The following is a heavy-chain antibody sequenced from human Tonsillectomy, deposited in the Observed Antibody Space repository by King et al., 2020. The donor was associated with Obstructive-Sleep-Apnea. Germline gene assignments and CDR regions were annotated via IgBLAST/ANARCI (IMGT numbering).Heavy chain of an antibody. J-gene: IGHJ4*02. CDR2: INSDGSST. CDR1: GFTFSNYW. Sequence: VQLVESGGGSVQPGGSLRLSCVASGFTFSNYWMHWVRQVPGKGLVWVSRINSDGSSTNYADSVKGRFTISRDNAQNTLYLQMNSLRAEDTAVYYCASRERGRTTVTWSYWGQGTLVTVSS. CDR3: ASRERGRTTVTWSY. D-gene: IGHD4-17*01. V-gene: IGHV3-74*01.